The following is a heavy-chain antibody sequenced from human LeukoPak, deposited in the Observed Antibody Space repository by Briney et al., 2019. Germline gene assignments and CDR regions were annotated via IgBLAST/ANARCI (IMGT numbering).Heavy chain of an antibody. Sequence: PSETLSLTCTVSGDSISSSYWNWLRQTPGKGLEWLGYISASGNTNYNPSLKSRIIISVDMSKNQFSLKLSSVTAADTAVYYCARLIPGTTGLRKNYFDYWGQGTLVTVSS. D-gene: IGHD1-20*01. CDR2: ISASGNT. J-gene: IGHJ4*02. CDR1: GDSISSSY. CDR3: ARLIPGTTGLRKNYFDY. V-gene: IGHV4-4*09.